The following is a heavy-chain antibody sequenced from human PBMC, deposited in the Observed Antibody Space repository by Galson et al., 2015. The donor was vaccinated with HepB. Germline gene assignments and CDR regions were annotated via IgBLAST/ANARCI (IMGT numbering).Heavy chain of an antibody. CDR1: GYSFTSYG. J-gene: IGHJ5*02. D-gene: IGHD3-10*01. CDR3: ARDGEALTLSPGGDAWFDP. V-gene: IGHV1-18*01. CDR2: ISVYNGNT. Sequence: SVKVSCKASGYSFTSYGISWVRQAPGQGLEWMGWISVYNGNTNYAQKFQGRVTMTTDTSTSTAYVELRSLRSDDAAVYYCARDGEALTLSPGGDAWFDPWGQGILVTVSS.